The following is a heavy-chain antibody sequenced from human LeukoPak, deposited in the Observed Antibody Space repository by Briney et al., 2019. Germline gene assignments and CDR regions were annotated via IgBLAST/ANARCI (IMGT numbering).Heavy chain of an antibody. V-gene: IGHV1-69*04. D-gene: IGHD3-3*01. CDR3: ARSESITIFGVVISNWFDP. CDR2: IIPILGIA. CDR1: GGTFSSYA. J-gene: IGHJ5*02. Sequence: PVKVSCKASGGTFSSYAISWVRQAPGQGHEWMGRIIPILGIANYAQKFQGRVTITADKSTSTAYMELSSLRSEDTAVYYCARSESITIFGVVISNWFDPWGQGTLVTVSS.